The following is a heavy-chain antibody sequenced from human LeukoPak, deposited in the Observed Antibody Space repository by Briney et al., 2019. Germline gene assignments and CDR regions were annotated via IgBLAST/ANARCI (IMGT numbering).Heavy chain of an antibody. CDR2: ISYDGSNK. CDR3: AQHIVVVTGKSDY. J-gene: IGHJ4*02. V-gene: IGHV3-30-3*01. CDR1: GFTFSSYA. D-gene: IGHD2-21*02. Sequence: GGSLRLSCAASGFTFSSYAMHWVRQAPGKGLEWVAVISYDGSNKYYADSVKGRFTISRDNSKNTLYLQMNSLRAEDTAVYYCAQHIVVVTGKSDYWGQGTLVTVSS.